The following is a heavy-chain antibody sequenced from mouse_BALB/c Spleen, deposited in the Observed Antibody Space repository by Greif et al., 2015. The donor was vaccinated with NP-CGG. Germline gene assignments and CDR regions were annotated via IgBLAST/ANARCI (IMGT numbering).Heavy chain of an antibody. CDR3: TRRSYYYATDY. V-gene: IGHV1S22*01. CDR2: IYPGSGST. Sequence: LQQSGSELVRPGASVKLSCKASGYTFTSYWMHWVKQRPGQGLEWIGNIYPGSGSTNYDEKFKSKATLTVDTSSSTAYMQLSSLTSEDSAVYYCTRRSYYYATDYWGQGTSVTVSS. CDR1: GYTFTSYW. J-gene: IGHJ4*01.